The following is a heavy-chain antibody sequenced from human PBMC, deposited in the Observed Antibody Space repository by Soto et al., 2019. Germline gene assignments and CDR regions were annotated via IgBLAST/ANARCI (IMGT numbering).Heavy chain of an antibody. J-gene: IGHJ6*02. D-gene: IGHD6-13*01. CDR1: GYTFTSYD. CDR2: MNPNSGNT. V-gene: IGHV1-8*01. Sequence: ASVKVSCKASGYTFTSYDINWVLQATGQGLEWMGWMNPNSGNTGYAQKFQGRVTMTKNTLYLQMNSLRAEDTAVYYCARAQGSWYDYYYGMDVWGQGTTVTVSS. CDR3: ARAQGSWYDYYYGMDV.